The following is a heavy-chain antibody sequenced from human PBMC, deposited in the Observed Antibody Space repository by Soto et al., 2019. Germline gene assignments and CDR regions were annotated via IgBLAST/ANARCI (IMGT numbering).Heavy chain of an antibody. J-gene: IGHJ5*02. Sequence: GGSLRLSCAASGFTVSNNYMSWDRQAPGKGLEWVSVIYSGGSTYYADSEKGRFTISRDNSKNTLYLQMNSLRAEDTAVYYCARVIVAILSWFDPWGQGTLVTVSS. D-gene: IGHD2-21*01. V-gene: IGHV3-53*01. CDR1: GFTVSNNY. CDR3: ARVIVAILSWFDP. CDR2: IYSGGST.